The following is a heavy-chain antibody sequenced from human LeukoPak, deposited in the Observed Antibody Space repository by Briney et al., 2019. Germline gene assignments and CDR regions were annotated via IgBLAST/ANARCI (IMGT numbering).Heavy chain of an antibody. V-gene: IGHV3-9*01. J-gene: IGHJ4*02. Sequence: GRSLRLSCAASGFTFDDYAMHWVRQAPGKGLEWVSGISWNSGSIGFADSVKGRFTISRDNAKNSLYLQMNSLRAEDTALYYCAKDQRGTPHSSSRGIDYWGQGTLVTVSS. CDR3: AKDQRGTPHSSSRGIDY. CDR1: GFTFDDYA. CDR2: ISWNSGSI. D-gene: IGHD6-13*01.